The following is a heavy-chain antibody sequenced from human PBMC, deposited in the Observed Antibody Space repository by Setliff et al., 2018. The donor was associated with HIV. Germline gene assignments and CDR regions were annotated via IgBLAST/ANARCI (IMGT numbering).Heavy chain of an antibody. J-gene: IGHJ6*02. V-gene: IGHV4-59*01. D-gene: IGHD1-26*01. CDR1: GAPLSSYY. CDR2: IFYSGTT. CDR3: ARGFYREAMDV. Sequence: SETLSLTCTVSGAPLSSYYLNWIRQPPGKGLEWIGYIFYSGTTNYNPSLKSRVTISQDTSNNQFSLKLSSVTAADTAVYFCARGFYREAMDVWGPGTTVTVSS.